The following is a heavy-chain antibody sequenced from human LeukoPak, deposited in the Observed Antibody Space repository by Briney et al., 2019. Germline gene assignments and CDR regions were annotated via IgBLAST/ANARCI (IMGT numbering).Heavy chain of an antibody. J-gene: IGHJ4*02. Sequence: PSETQSLTCTVSGGSTSRYYWSWIRQPPGQRLEWLGYIYYSGSTTYNPSLKSRLTMSLDTSENQISLRLISLTAADTAVYYCARLPGIAAIWGQGTLVTVSS. CDR1: GGSTSRYY. D-gene: IGHD6-13*01. CDR2: IYYSGST. V-gene: IGHV4-59*08. CDR3: ARLPGIAAI.